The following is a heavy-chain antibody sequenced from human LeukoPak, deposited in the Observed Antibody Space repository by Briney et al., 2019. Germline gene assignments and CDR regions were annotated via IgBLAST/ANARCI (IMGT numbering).Heavy chain of an antibody. J-gene: IGHJ5*02. CDR2: ISGSGGST. Sequence: GGSLRLSCAASGFTFSSYAMSWVRQAPGKGLEWVSAISGSGGSTFYAPSVKGRFTISRDNSKNTLYLQINSLRAEDTAIYYCAKDVWWSVSWGQGTLVTVSS. CDR3: AKDVWWSVS. V-gene: IGHV3-23*01. CDR1: GFTFSSYA. D-gene: IGHD2-8*02.